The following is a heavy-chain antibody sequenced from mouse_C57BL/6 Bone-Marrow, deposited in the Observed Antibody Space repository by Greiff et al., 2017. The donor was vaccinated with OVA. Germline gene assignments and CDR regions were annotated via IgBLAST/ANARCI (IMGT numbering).Heavy chain of an antibody. CDR2: IHPNSGST. J-gene: IGHJ4*01. D-gene: IGHD2-3*01. V-gene: IGHV1-64*01. CDR3: ADGYYPYYAMDY. Sequence: QVQLQQPGAELVKPGASVKLSCKASGYTFTSYWMHWVKQRPGHGLEWIGMIHPNSGSTNYNEKFKSKATLTVDKSSSTAYMQLSSLTSEDSAVYYCADGYYPYYAMDYWGQGTSVTVSS. CDR1: GYTFTSYW.